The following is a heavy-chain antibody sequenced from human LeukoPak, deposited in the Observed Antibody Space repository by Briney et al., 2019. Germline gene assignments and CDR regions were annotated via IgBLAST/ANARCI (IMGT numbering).Heavy chain of an antibody. Sequence: GGSLRLSCAASGFTFSRYWMSWVRQAPGKGLEWVANIKEDGSEKHYVDSVKGRFTISRDNAKNSLFLQMSSLRAEDTAVYYCAREGLVATIDYWAQGTLVTVSS. CDR1: GFTFSRYW. D-gene: IGHD5-12*01. CDR2: IKEDGSEK. J-gene: IGHJ4*02. V-gene: IGHV3-7*04. CDR3: AREGLVATIDY.